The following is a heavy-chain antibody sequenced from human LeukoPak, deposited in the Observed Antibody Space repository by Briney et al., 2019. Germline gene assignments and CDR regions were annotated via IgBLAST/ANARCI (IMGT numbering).Heavy chain of an antibody. CDR3: ARAKLKDTYYYGSGSSDYFDY. J-gene: IGHJ4*02. D-gene: IGHD3-10*01. CDR2: IYSSGST. V-gene: IGHV4-59*12. CDR1: GGSINSYY. Sequence: SETLSLTCTVSGGSINSYYWSWIRQPPGKGLEWIGYIYSSGSTNYNPSLKSRVTISVDTSKNQFSLKLSSVTAADTAVYYCARAKLKDTYYYGSGSSDYFDYWGQGTLVTVSS.